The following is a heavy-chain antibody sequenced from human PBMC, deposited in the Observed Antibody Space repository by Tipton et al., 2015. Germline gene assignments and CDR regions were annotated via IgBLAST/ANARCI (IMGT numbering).Heavy chain of an antibody. CDR3: ARARGRHGGLFDS. CDR1: GGSVTSGSYY. D-gene: IGHD4-23*01. Sequence: TLSLTCSVSGGSVTSGSYYWSWIRQPPGKGLEWIGYISYTETSHYNPSLKSRVTISVDTSKTQFSLKMISMTASDTAVYYCARARGRHGGLFDSWGQGILVTVSS. V-gene: IGHV4-61*01. J-gene: IGHJ4*02. CDR2: ISYTETS.